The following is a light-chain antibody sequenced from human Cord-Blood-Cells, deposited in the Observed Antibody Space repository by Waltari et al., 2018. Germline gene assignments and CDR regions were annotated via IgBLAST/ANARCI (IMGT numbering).Light chain of an antibody. CDR2: DVS. V-gene: IGLV2-11*01. CDR1: SSDVGGYNY. J-gene: IGLJ2*01. CDR3: CSYAGSYTFSVV. Sequence: SALTQPRSVSGSPGQSVTISCTGTSSDVGGYNYVSWYQQHPGKAPKLMIYDVSKRPSGVPDRFSGSQSGNTASLTISGLQAEDEADYYCCSYAGSYTFSVVFGGGTKLTVL.